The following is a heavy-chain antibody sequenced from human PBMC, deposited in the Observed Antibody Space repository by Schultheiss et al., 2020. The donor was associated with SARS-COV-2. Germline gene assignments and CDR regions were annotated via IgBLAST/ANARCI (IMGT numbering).Heavy chain of an antibody. D-gene: IGHD4-17*01. CDR2: ISGSGGST. CDR1: GFTFSDHY. Sequence: GGSLRLSCAASGFTFSDHYMDWVRQAPGKGLEWVSAISGSGGSTYYADSVKGRFTISRDNSKNTLYLQMNSLRAEDTAVYYCARSYGDSFDYWGQGTLVTVSS. V-gene: IGHV3-23*01. J-gene: IGHJ4*02. CDR3: ARSYGDSFDY.